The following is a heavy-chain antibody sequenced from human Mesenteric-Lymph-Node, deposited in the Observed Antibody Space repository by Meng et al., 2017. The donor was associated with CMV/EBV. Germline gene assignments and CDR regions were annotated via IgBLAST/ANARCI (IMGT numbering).Heavy chain of an antibody. CDR2: ISAYNGNT. CDR1: GYTFTSYG. D-gene: IGHD2-15*01. CDR3: ARDGGTSLEPSDF. Sequence: ASVKVSCKASGYTFTSYGISWVRQAPGQGLEWMGWISAYNGNTNYAQKLQGRVTMTTDTSTNTAYMEVRNLRSDDTAVYYCARDGGTSLEPSDFWGQGTLVTVSS. J-gene: IGHJ4*02. V-gene: IGHV1-18*01.